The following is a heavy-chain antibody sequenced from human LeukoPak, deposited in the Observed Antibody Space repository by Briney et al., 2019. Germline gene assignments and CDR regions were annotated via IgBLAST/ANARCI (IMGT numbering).Heavy chain of an antibody. CDR1: GFSFSTDA. D-gene: IGHD6-13*01. CDR2: VSGSGGST. Sequence: GGSLRLSCAASGFSFSTDAMSWVRQAPGEGLECVSAVSGSGGSTYYTDSVKGRFTISRDNSKNTLYLQMNSLRAEDTAVYYCAKGIAYYSYYYMDVWGKGTTVTVSS. CDR3: AKGIAYYSYYYMDV. J-gene: IGHJ6*03. V-gene: IGHV3-23*01.